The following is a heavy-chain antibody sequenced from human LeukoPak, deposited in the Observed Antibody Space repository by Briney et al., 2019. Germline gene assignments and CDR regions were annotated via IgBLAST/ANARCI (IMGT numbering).Heavy chain of an antibody. J-gene: IGHJ3*02. Sequence: SQTLSLTCTVSGGSISSGGYYWSWIRQHPGKGLEWIGYIYYSGSTCYNPSLKSRVTISVDTSKNQFSLKLSSVTAADTAVYYCARDSGFRHAFDIWGQGTMVTVSS. CDR1: GGSISSGGYY. CDR2: IYYSGST. V-gene: IGHV4-31*03. D-gene: IGHD3-10*01. CDR3: ARDSGFRHAFDI.